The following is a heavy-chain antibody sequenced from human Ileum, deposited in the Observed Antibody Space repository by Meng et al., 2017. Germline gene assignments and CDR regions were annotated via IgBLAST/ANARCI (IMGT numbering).Heavy chain of an antibody. D-gene: IGHD4-17*01. CDR1: GGSISSYY. CDR3: ARDVVPTVTYYYNWFDP. V-gene: IGHV4-4*07. CDR2: IYTSGST. J-gene: IGHJ5*02. Sequence: QVHVQEQGPGLVKPSETLSLPCTVSGGSISSYYWSWIRQPAGKGLEWIGRIYTSGSTNYNPSLKSRVTMSVDTSKNQFSLKLSSVTAADTAAYYCARDVVPTVTYYYNWFDPWGQGTLVTVSS.